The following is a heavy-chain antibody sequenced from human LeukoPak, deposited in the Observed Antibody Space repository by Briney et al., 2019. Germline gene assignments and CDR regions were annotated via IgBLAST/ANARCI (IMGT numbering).Heavy chain of an antibody. Sequence: GGSLRLSCAASGLTFSTYAMSWVRQAPGKGLEWVSAISSSGGSTYYADSVKGRFTISRDNSKNTLYLQMNSLRAEDTAVYYCAKYCGYSSSWYKLGFDYWGQGTLVTVSS. CDR2: ISSSGGST. D-gene: IGHD6-13*01. J-gene: IGHJ4*02. CDR3: AKYCGYSSSWYKLGFDY. CDR1: GLTFSTYA. V-gene: IGHV3-23*01.